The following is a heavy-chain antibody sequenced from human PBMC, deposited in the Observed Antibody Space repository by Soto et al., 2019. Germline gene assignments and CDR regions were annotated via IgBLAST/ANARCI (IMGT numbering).Heavy chain of an antibody. Sequence: SETLSLTCTVSGGSIISSSYYWGWVRQPPGKGLEWIGRIHSTRSPNYNPSLKSRVTMSVDTSKNQFSLKLNLTSVTAADTAVYYCARSPAYGDYANLDTWGQGTLVTVSS. V-gene: IGHV4-39*07. CDR3: ARSPAYGDYANLDT. D-gene: IGHD4-17*01. CDR1: GGSIISSSYY. CDR2: IHSTRSP. J-gene: IGHJ5*02.